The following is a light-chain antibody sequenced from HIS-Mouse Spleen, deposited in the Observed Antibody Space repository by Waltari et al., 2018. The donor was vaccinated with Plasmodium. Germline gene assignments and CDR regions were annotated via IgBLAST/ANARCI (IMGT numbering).Light chain of an antibody. V-gene: IGLV3-10*01. CDR2: EDR. J-gene: IGLJ3*02. CDR3: YSTDSSGNHRV. CDR1: ALPKQY. Sequence: SYELTQPPSVSVSPGQPAGHTCSGDALPKQYAYWYTQKSGQAPVLVIYEDRKRPSGLPERFSGSSSGTMATLTISGAQVEDEADYYCYSTDSSGNHRVFGGGTKLTVL.